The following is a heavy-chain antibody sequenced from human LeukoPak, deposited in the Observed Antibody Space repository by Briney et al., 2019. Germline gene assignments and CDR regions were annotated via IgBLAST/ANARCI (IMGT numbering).Heavy chain of an antibody. V-gene: IGHV4-34*01. CDR3: ARGNSTPPLDY. CDR1: GGSFSGYY. CDR2: INHSGST. J-gene: IGHJ4*02. D-gene: IGHD6-13*01. Sequence: PSETLSLTCAVYGGSFSGYYWSWIRQPPGKGLEWIGEINHSGSTNYNPSLKSRVTISVDTSKNQFSLKLSSVTAADTAVYYCARGNSTPPLDYGGQGTLVTVSS.